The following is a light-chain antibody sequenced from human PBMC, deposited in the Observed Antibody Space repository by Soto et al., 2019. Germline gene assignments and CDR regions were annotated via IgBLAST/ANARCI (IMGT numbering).Light chain of an antibody. V-gene: IGLV2-8*01. CDR1: SSDVGGYNY. CDR2: EVI. CDR3: SSYAGSNNYV. J-gene: IGLJ2*01. Sequence: QPVLTQPPSASGSPGQSVTISCTGTSSDVGGYNYVSWYQQHPGKAPKLMIYEVIKRPSGVPDRFSGSKSGNTASLTVSGLQAEDEADYYCSSYAGSNNYVFGGGTKLTVL.